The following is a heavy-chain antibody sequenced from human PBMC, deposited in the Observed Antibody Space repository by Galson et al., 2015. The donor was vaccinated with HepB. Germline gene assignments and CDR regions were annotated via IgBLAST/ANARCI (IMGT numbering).Heavy chain of an antibody. CDR1: GFTFQDYT. V-gene: IGHV3-9*01. CDR3: AKDRGGGFDYFDS. CDR2: ISTNGFTI. D-gene: IGHD3-16*01. Sequence: SLRLSCAASGFTFQDYTMHWVRQAPGKGLEWLSLISTNGFTIGYADSVRGRFTISRDNAKNSLFLDLDGLASEDTAFYFCAKDRGGGFDYFDSWGPGTLVTVSS. J-gene: IGHJ4*02.